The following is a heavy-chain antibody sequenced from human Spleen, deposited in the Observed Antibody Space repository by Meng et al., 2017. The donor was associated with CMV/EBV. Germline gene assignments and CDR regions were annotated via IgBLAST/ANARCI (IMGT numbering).Heavy chain of an antibody. CDR3: ARDMFTFDP. Sequence: GESLKISCAASGFTFSISPMHWVRQAPGKGLEWMGWISAYNDNTNYAQKFQGRVSMTTDTSTSTAYMELTSLTSDDTAVYYCARDMFTFDPWGQGTLVTVSS. CDR2: ISAYNDNT. D-gene: IGHD3-10*02. V-gene: IGHV1-18*01. J-gene: IGHJ5*02. CDR1: GFTFSISP.